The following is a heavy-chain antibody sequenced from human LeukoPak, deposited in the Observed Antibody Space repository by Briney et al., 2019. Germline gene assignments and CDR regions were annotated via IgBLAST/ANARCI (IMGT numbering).Heavy chain of an antibody. Sequence: GRSLRLSCAASGFTFDDYAMHWVRQAPGKGLEWVSGIIWNSGSIGYADSVKGRFTISRDNAQNSLYLQMNSLRAEDTALYYCAKDIGIYSSSWYEGDAFDIWGQGTMVTVSS. J-gene: IGHJ3*02. D-gene: IGHD6-13*01. CDR1: GFTFDDYA. CDR2: IIWNSGSI. V-gene: IGHV3-9*01. CDR3: AKDIGIYSSSWYEGDAFDI.